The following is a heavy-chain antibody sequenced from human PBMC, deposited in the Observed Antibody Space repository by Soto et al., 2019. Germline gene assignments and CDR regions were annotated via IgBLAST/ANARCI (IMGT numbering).Heavy chain of an antibody. J-gene: IGHJ4*02. CDR1: GYTFSDHD. Sequence: QVQLVQSGAEVKKPGASVKVSCKASGYTFSDHDINWVRQASGQGPEWLGWMNTNSGDTGYAQKVQGRVTMTMDTSKRTAYMDLSSLSLEDTVVYYCTRVGGNCNHDYFDYWGQGMLVTVSS. V-gene: IGHV1-8*01. CDR3: TRVGGNCNHDYFDY. CDR2: MNTNSGDT. D-gene: IGHD1-1*01.